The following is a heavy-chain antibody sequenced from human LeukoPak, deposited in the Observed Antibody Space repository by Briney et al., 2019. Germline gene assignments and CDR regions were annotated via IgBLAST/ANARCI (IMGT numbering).Heavy chain of an antibody. J-gene: IGHJ4*02. CDR3: IVGARRGDFDY. Sequence: GGSLRLSCAASGFIFSDYYMSWFRRAPGKGLEWVAFIRHDGSNKYYADSVKGRFTISRDNSKNTLYLQMNSLRAEDTAVYYPIVGARRGDFDYWGQGTLVTVSS. CDR1: GFIFSDYY. V-gene: IGHV3-30*02. CDR2: IRHDGSNK. D-gene: IGHD1-26*01.